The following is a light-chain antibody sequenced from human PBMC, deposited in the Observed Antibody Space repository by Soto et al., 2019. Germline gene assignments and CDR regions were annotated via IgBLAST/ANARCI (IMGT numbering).Light chain of an antibody. CDR1: QSFSSTF. J-gene: IGKJ1*01. CDR2: GAS. V-gene: IGKV3-20*01. CDR3: QQYASSVT. Sequence: EILLTQSPDSLSLSTGDRATLSCRASQSFSSTFFAWYQQKPGQAPRLLIYGASSRATGIPDRFSASGSGTDFSLTISRLEPEDFAVYYCQQYASSVTFGQGTKVEIK.